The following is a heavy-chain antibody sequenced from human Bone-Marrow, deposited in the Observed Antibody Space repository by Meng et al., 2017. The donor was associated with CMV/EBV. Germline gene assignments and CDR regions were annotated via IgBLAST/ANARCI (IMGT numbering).Heavy chain of an antibody. D-gene: IGHD1-26*01. J-gene: IGHJ4*02. Sequence: LSLTCAASGFTFSSYSMNWVRQAPGKGLEWVSSISSSSSYIYYADSVKGRFTISRDNSKNTLFLQMNSLRADDTAVYYCARDQSGTYAFDIWGQGTLVTVSS. V-gene: IGHV3-21*01. CDR3: ARDQSGTYAFDI. CDR1: GFTFSSYS. CDR2: ISSSSSYI.